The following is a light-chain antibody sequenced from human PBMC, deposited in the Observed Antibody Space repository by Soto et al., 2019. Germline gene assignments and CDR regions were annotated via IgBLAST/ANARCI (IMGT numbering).Light chain of an antibody. V-gene: IGKV3-20*01. CDR1: QSVSSSY. CDR3: QQYDSTPYT. CDR2: GAS. J-gene: IGKJ2*01. Sequence: EIVLTQSPGTLSLSPGERATLSCRASQSVSSSYLAWYQQRPGQAPRLLIYGASSRATGIPGRFSGSGSGTDFTLSISRLEPEDFAVYYCQQYDSTPYTCGQGTKLDIK.